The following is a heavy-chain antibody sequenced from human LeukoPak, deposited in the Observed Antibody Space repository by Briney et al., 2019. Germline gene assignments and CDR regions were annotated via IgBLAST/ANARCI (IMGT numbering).Heavy chain of an antibody. D-gene: IGHD5/OR15-5a*01. J-gene: IGHJ5*02. CDR1: GFNFNDYY. Sequence: GGSLRLSCAASGFNFNDYYMSWIRQAPGKGLEWVSYITTGRTLSYADSVKGRFTISRDNAKNSLFLQMKSLRVDDTAVYYCARVVSSRSTVGFDPWGQGTLVTVSS. V-gene: IGHV3-11*04. CDR2: ITTGRTL. CDR3: ARVVSSRSTVGFDP.